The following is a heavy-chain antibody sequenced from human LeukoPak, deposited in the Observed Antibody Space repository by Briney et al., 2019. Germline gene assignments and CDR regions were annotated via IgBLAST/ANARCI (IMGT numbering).Heavy chain of an antibody. Sequence: PGGSLRLSCAASGFTFSSYEMNWVRQAPGKGLEWVSYISSSGSTIYYADSVKGRFTISRDNAKNSLYLQMNSLRAEDTAVYYCARDHPSDILTGYYPFDYWGQGTLVTVSS. CDR3: ARDHPSDILTGYYPFDY. CDR1: GFTFSSYE. V-gene: IGHV3-48*03. J-gene: IGHJ4*02. CDR2: ISSSGSTI. D-gene: IGHD3-9*01.